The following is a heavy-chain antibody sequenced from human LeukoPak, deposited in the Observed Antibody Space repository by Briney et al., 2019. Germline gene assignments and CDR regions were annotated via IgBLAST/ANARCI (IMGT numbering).Heavy chain of an antibody. J-gene: IGHJ6*03. CDR3: ARDPSIVGADYMDV. V-gene: IGHV4-59*01. Sequence: SETLSLTCTVSGGSISSYYWSWIRQPPGKGLEWIGYIYYSGSTNYNPSLKSRVTISVDTSKNQFSLKLSSVTAVDTAVYYCARDPSIVGADYMDVWGKGTTVTVSS. D-gene: IGHD1-26*01. CDR1: GGSISSYY. CDR2: IYYSGST.